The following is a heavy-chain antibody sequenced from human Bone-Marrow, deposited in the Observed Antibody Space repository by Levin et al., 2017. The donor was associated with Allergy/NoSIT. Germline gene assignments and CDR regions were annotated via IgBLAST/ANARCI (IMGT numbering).Heavy chain of an antibody. CDR1: GFTFSSYG. J-gene: IGHJ4*02. Sequence: HPGESLKISCAASGFTFSSYGMHWVRQAPGKGLEWVAVIWYDGSNKYYADSVKGRFTISRDNSKNTLYLQMNSLRAEDTAVYYCARGGPRNFVGALDYWGQGTLVTVSS. CDR3: ARGGPRNFVGALDY. CDR2: IWYDGSNK. D-gene: IGHD1-26*01. V-gene: IGHV3-33*01.